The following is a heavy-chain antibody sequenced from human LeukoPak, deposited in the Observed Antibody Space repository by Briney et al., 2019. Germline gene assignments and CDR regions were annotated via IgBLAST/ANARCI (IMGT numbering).Heavy chain of an antibody. Sequence: GGSLRLSCTASGFTFGDYAISWVRQAPGKGLEWVGYIRSTPYGGTTEYAASVKGRFTISRDDSKSTAYLQINSLKTEDTAVYYCAYDSSGYNYYYDYWGRGTLLTVSS. V-gene: IGHV3-49*04. CDR1: GFTFGDYA. CDR2: IRSTPYGGTT. CDR3: AYDSSGYNYYYDY. J-gene: IGHJ4*02. D-gene: IGHD3-22*01.